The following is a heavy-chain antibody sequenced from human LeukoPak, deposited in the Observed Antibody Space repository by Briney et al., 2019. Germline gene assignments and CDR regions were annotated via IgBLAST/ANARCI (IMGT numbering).Heavy chain of an antibody. V-gene: IGHV4-59*12. CDR3: AREPPNARGIDSSGHFDY. D-gene: IGHD3-22*01. CDR2: VYYTGST. Sequence: KPSETLSLTCTVSGGSINNYYWTWIRQPPGKGLECIGCVYYTGSTYYNPSLKSRVTISVDTSRNQFSLKLSSVTAADTAVYYCAREPPNARGIDSSGHFDYWGQGTLVTVSS. J-gene: IGHJ4*02. CDR1: GGSINNYY.